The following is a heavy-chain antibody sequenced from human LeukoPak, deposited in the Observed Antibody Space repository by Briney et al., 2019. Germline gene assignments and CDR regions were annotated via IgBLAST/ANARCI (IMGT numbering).Heavy chain of an antibody. D-gene: IGHD2-2*01. V-gene: IGHV4-61*02. CDR1: GGSISSGSYY. Sequence: ASETLSLTCTVSGGSISSGSYYWSWIRQPAGKGLEWIGRIYTSGSTNYNPSLKSRVTISVDTSKNQFSLKLSSVTAADTAVYYCASPELHCSSTSCANNLEYFQHWGQGTLVTVSS. CDR3: ASPELHCSSTSCANNLEYFQH. CDR2: IYTSGST. J-gene: IGHJ1*01.